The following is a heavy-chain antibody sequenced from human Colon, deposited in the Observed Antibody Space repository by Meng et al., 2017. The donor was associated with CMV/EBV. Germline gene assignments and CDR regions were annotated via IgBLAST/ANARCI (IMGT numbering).Heavy chain of an antibody. Sequence: GESLKISCAASGFDFNFYAMTWVRQAPGKGLEWVALISGNGINTYYADSVKGRFTVSRDNSKNTVYLQMNRLRAEDTAVYFYAKTIAPGTLARPFDPWGQGTLVTVSS. CDR3: AKTIAPGTLARPFDP. CDR2: ISGNGINT. J-gene: IGHJ5*02. D-gene: IGHD6-6*01. V-gene: IGHV3-23*01. CDR1: GFDFNFYA.